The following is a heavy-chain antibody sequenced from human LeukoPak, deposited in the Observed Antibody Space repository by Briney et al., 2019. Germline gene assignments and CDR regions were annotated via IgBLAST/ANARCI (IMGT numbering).Heavy chain of an antibody. Sequence: SQTLSLTCAVSGGSISSGGYSWSWIRQPPGKGLEWIGYIYHSGSTYYNPSLKSRVTISVDRSKNQFSLKLSSVTAADTAVYYCASLAAAWANWFDPWGQGTLVTVSS. CDR1: GGSISSGGYS. J-gene: IGHJ5*02. CDR2: IYHSGST. D-gene: IGHD6-13*01. V-gene: IGHV4-30-2*01. CDR3: ASLAAAWANWFDP.